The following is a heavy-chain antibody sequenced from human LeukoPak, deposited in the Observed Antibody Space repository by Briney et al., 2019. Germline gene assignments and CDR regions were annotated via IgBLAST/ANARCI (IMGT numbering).Heavy chain of an antibody. CDR3: ATGPYSSTWFYFDY. CDR2: FDSEAGEP. CDR1: GYTLTESS. V-gene: IGHV1-24*01. J-gene: IGHJ4*02. D-gene: IGHD6-13*01. Sequence: GASVKFSCQISGYTLTESSMHWVRQAPGKGLEWMGGFDSEAGEPIYAQKFQGRVTMTEDTSTDTAYMELSSLRSDDSAAYYCATGPYSSTWFYFDYWGQGTLVTVSS.